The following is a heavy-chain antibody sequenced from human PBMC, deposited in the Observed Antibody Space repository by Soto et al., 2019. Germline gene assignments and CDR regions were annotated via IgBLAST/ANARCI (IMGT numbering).Heavy chain of an antibody. V-gene: IGHV4-61*01. CDR2: IYYSGRT. J-gene: IGHJ5*02. CDR1: GGSVSSGSYY. CDR3: ARDHGDYVLNWFDP. D-gene: IGHD4-17*01. Sequence: QVQLQESGPGLVKPSETLSLTCTVSGGSVSSGSYYWSWIRQPPGKGLEWIGYIYYSGRTNYNPSLKSRVTXXVXTXXNQFSLKLSSVTAADTAVYYCARDHGDYVLNWFDPWGQGTLVTVSS.